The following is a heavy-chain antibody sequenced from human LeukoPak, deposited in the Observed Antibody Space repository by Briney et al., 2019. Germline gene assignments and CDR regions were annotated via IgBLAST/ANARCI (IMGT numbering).Heavy chain of an antibody. J-gene: IGHJ4*02. D-gene: IGHD5-24*01. CDR3: ARVDPTGDGYNCFDS. Sequence: GGSLRLSCAASGFTFSTYWMHWVRQAPGKGRLWVARINTDGSSTLYADSVKGRFTISRDNAKSTLYLQMASLRPEDTAVYYCARVDPTGDGYNCFDSWGQGTLVTVSS. V-gene: IGHV3-74*01. CDR1: GFTFSTYW. CDR2: INTDGSST.